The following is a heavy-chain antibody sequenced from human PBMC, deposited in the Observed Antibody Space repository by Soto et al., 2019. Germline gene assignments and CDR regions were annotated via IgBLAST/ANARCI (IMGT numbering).Heavy chain of an antibody. Sequence: SETLSLTCTVSGGSTSNSYWSWIRQSPEKGLEWIGYIYYSGSTNYNPSLKSRVTISVDTSKNQFSLKLSSVTAEDTAVYYCARVYGDYLDYWGQGTLVTVSS. D-gene: IGHD4-17*01. J-gene: IGHJ4*02. V-gene: IGHV4-59*01. CDR2: IYYSGST. CDR3: ARVYGDYLDY. CDR1: GGSTSNSY.